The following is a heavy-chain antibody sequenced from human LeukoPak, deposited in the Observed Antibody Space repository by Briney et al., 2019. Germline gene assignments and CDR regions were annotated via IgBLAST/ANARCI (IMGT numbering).Heavy chain of an antibody. Sequence: ASVKGSCKASGYSFTRYGMNWVRQAPGQGLEWMGWINTNTGNPTYAQGFTGRFVFSLDTSVSTAYLQISSLKAEDTAVYYCARDPLGGGNPPDYWGQGTLVTVSS. J-gene: IGHJ4*02. V-gene: IGHV7-4-1*02. D-gene: IGHD4-23*01. CDR2: INTNTGNP. CDR1: GYSFTRYG. CDR3: ARDPLGGGNPPDY.